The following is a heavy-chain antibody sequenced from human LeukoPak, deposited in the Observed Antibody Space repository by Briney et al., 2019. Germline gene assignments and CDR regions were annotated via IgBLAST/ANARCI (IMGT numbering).Heavy chain of an antibody. CDR1: GGSFSGYY. CDR3: ARDRGYSYGQRYNWFDP. Sequence: SETLSLTCAVYGGSFSGYYWSWIRQPPGKGLEWIGEINHSGSTYYNPSLKSRVTISVDTSKNQFSLKLSSVTAADTAVYYCARDRGYSYGQRYNWFDPWGQGTLVTVSS. CDR2: INHSGST. D-gene: IGHD5-18*01. V-gene: IGHV4-34*09. J-gene: IGHJ5*02.